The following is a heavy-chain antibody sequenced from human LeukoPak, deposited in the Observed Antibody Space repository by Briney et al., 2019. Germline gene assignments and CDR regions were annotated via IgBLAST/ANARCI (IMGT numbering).Heavy chain of an antibody. J-gene: IGHJ5*02. V-gene: IGHV4-34*01. D-gene: IGHD6-13*01. CDR3: AGVPQEDSSSWYGFDP. CDR2: INHSGST. CDR1: GGSFSGYY. Sequence: PSETLSLTCAVYGGSFSGYYWSWIRQPPGKGLEWIGEINHSGSTNYNPSLKSRVTISADTSKNQFSLKLSSVTAADTAVYYCAGVPQEDSSSWYGFDPWGQGTLVTVSS.